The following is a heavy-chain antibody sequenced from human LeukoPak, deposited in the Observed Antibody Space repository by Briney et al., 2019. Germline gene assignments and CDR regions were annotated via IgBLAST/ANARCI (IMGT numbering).Heavy chain of an antibody. V-gene: IGHV4-31*03. CDR3: ARDLGAYGYHDY. Sequence: SQTLSLTCTVSGGSISSGVNYWSWIRQHPGKGLEWIGYIYNSGSTYYNPSLKSRVTISVDTSTSQLSLKLSSVTAADTAVYYCARDLGAYGYHDYWGQGTLVTVSS. CDR1: GGSISSGVNY. J-gene: IGHJ4*02. D-gene: IGHD5-12*01. CDR2: IYNSGST.